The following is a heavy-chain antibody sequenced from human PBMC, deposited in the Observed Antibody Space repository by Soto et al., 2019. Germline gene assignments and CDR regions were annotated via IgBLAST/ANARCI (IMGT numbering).Heavy chain of an antibody. Sequence: SLRLSCPSSLFTFDDYGMSLVGQTPCKLLECFSGVTWNGDSTFYADSVKGRFTISRDNAKNSLYLQMNSLRAEDTALYHCARVIYSSGWFQTTYYYYGMEVWGQGTTVTVSS. CDR2: VTWNGDST. V-gene: IGHV3-20*01. J-gene: IGHJ6*02. D-gene: IGHD6-19*01. CDR3: ARVIYSSGWFQTTYYYYGMEV. CDR1: LFTFDDYG.